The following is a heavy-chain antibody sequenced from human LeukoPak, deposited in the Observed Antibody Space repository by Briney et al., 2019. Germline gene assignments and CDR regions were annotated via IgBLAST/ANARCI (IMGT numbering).Heavy chain of an antibody. CDR3: ARDPYSGSYGADYYYYMDV. D-gene: IGHD1-26*01. Sequence: GRSLRLSCAASGLTFSSYNMNWVRQTPWHGLEWVSSMTSGSSHIYYADSVKGRFTISRDKAKSSLYLQMNSLRAEDTAVYYCARDPYSGSYGADYYYYMDVWGKGTTVTISS. J-gene: IGHJ6*03. V-gene: IGHV3-21*01. CDR1: GLTFSSYN. CDR2: MTSGSSHI.